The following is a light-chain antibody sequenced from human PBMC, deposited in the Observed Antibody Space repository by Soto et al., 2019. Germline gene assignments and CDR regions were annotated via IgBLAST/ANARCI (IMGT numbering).Light chain of an antibody. CDR1: QSISSY. V-gene: IGKV1-39*01. CDR2: AAS. J-gene: IGKJ4*01. Sequence: DIQMHQSPSSLSASVGDRVTITCRASQSISSYLTWYQQKPGKAPKLLIYAASSLQSVVPSRFSGSGSGTDFTPTIRCLQHEDFATYYSQQSHSTPITSGGGTTVEIK. CDR3: QQSHSTPIT.